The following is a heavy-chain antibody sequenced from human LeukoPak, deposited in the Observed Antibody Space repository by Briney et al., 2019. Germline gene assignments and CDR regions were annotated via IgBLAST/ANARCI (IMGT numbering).Heavy chain of an antibody. CDR1: GYTFTSYD. D-gene: IGHD6-13*01. CDR3: ARGYIAAAGTIDY. V-gene: IGHV1-2*06. CDR2: INPNSGGT. Sequence: ASVKVSCKASGYTFTSYDINWVRQAPGQGLEWMGRINPNSGGTNYAQKFQGRVTMTRDTSISTAYMELSRLRSDDTAVYYCARGYIAAAGTIDYWGQGTLVTVSS. J-gene: IGHJ4*02.